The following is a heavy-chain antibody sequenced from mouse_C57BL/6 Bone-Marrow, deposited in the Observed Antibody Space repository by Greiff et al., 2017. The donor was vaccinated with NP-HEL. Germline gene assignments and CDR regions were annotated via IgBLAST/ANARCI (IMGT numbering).Heavy chain of an antibody. CDR1: GYTFTSYW. CDR2: IDPSDSYT. CDR3: ARRLDY. Sequence: VQLQQPGAELVMPGASVKLSCKASGYTFTSYWMHWVKQRPGQGLEWIGEIDPSDSYTNYTQKFKGKSTLTVDKSSSTAYMQLSSLTSEDSAVYYCARRLDYWGQGTTLTVSS. J-gene: IGHJ2*01. V-gene: IGHV1-69*01.